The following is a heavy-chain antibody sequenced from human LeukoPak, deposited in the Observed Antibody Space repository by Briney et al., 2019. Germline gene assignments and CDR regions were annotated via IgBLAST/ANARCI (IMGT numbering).Heavy chain of an antibody. J-gene: IGHJ6*03. CDR2: IYHSGTT. CDR1: GGSISNNNYH. Sequence: SETLSLTCTVSGGSISNNNYHWGWVRQPPGKGLEWIGSIYHSGTTYYNPSLKSRVTISVDTSKNQFSLKLSSVTAADTAVYYCASSTFMTAAGIFPINYYYYMDVWGKGTTVTVSS. CDR3: ASSTFMTAAGIFPINYYYYMDV. V-gene: IGHV4-39*07. D-gene: IGHD6-13*01.